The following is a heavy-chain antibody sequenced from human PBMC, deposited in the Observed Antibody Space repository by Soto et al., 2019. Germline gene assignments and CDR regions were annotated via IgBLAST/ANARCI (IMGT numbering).Heavy chain of an antibody. CDR2: IIPIFGTA. J-gene: IGHJ5*02. V-gene: IGHV1-69*13. D-gene: IGHD2-15*01. Sequence: AAVKVSCKASAGTFSSCASSWVRQAPGQGLEWMGGIIPIFGTANYAQKFQGRVTITADESTSTAYMELSSMRSEDTAVYYCARDCSGGSCYPNWFDPWGQGTLVTVS. CDR3: ARDCSGGSCYPNWFDP. CDR1: AGTFSSCA.